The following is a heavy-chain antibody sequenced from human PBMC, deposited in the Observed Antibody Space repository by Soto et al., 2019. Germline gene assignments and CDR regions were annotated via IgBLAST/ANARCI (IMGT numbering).Heavy chain of an antibody. Sequence: EVQLVESGGGLVKPGGSLRLSCTATGFTISSHNMNWVRQAPGKGLEWVSYISTWSSYTFYADSVKGRFTISRDNAKNSLFLQMNSLRAEDTAVYYCARATHDYGALDYWGQGALVTVSS. CDR1: GFTISSHN. J-gene: IGHJ4*02. V-gene: IGHV3-21*01. D-gene: IGHD4-17*01. CDR2: ISTWSSYT. CDR3: ARATHDYGALDY.